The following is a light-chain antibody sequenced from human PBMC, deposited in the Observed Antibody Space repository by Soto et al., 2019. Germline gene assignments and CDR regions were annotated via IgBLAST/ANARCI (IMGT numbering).Light chain of an antibody. V-gene: IGLV2-14*01. CDR3: SSYTSSSTLV. J-gene: IGLJ2*01. CDR1: SSDVGGYNY. CDR2: DVS. Sequence: QSALTQPDSVSGSPGQSITISRTGTSSDVGGYNYVSWYQQHPGKAPKLMIYDVSNRPSGVSNRFSGSKSGNTASLTISGLQAEDEADYYCSSYTSSSTLVFGGGTQLTVL.